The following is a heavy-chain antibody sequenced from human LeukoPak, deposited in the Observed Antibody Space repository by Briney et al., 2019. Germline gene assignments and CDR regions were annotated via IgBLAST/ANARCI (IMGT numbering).Heavy chain of an antibody. J-gene: IGHJ4*02. V-gene: IGHV1-69*05. D-gene: IGHD5-24*01. CDR1: GGTFSSYA. Sequence: GASVKVSCKASGGTFSSYAISWVRQAPGQGLEWMGGIIPIFGTANYAQKFQGRVTITTDESTSTAYMELRSLRSEDTAVYYCARGRWLQPWGYFDYWGQGTLVTVSS. CDR2: IIPIFGTA. CDR3: ARGRWLQPWGYFDY.